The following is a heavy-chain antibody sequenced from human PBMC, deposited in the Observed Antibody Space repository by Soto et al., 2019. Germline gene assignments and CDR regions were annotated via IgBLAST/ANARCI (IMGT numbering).Heavy chain of an antibody. D-gene: IGHD3-22*01. V-gene: IGHV1-18*01. Sequence: VASVKVSCKASGYTFTSYGIGWVRQAPGQGLEWMGWISAYNGNTNYAQKLQGRVTMTTDTSTSTAYMELRSLRSDDTAVYYCARDYYDSSGYYLTLDYWGQGTLVTVSS. CDR3: ARDYYDSSGYYLTLDY. CDR2: ISAYNGNT. J-gene: IGHJ4*02. CDR1: GYTFTSYG.